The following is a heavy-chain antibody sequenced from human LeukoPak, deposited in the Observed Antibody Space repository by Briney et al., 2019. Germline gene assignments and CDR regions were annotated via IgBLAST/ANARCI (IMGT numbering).Heavy chain of an antibody. V-gene: IGHV3-7*01. Sequence: GGSLRLSCAASGFTFSSYWMSWVRQAPGKGLEWVANINQDGSEKYYVDSVKGRFTISRDNAKNSLYLQMSSLRAEDTALYYCASRSPVAASGPGWGQGTLVTVSS. CDR1: GFTFSSYW. J-gene: IGHJ4*02. CDR2: INQDGSEK. CDR3: ASRSPVAASGPG. D-gene: IGHD2-15*01.